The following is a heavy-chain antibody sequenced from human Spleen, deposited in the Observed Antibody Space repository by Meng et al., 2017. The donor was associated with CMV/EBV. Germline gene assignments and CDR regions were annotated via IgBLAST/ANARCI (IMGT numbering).Heavy chain of an antibody. J-gene: IGHJ4*02. Sequence: SETLSLTCAVSGYSINSGYYWGWIRQPPGKGLEWIGSIYQGGTTFYNPSLKSRVTISVDTSKNQFSLNLNSVTAADTAVYYCARGPRQLGTSTSLAYWGQGTLVTVSS. D-gene: IGHD2-2*01. CDR2: IYQGGTT. CDR1: GYSINSGYY. CDR3: ARGPRQLGTSTSLAY. V-gene: IGHV4-38-2*01.